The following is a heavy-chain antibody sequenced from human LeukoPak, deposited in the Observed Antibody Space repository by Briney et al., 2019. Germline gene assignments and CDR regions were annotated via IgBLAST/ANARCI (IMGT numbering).Heavy chain of an antibody. CDR3: ARGDYSNYMFDP. Sequence: SQTPSLTCTVSGGSVSSGGYYWTWIRQHPGKGLEWIGFIYHTGTTHYNPSLKSRITISVDTSDNQFSLRLSSVTAADTAVYYCARGDYSNYMFDPWGQGTLVTVSS. V-gene: IGHV4-31*03. CDR2: IYHTGTT. D-gene: IGHD4-11*01. CDR1: GGSVSSGGYY. J-gene: IGHJ5*02.